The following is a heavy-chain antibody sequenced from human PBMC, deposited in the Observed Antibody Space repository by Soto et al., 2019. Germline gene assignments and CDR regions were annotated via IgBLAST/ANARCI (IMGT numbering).Heavy chain of an antibody. CDR1: GFTFSNYA. CDR2: ISANGITT. D-gene: IGHD3-3*01. V-gene: IGHV3-23*01. Sequence: GGSLRLSCAASGFTFSNYAMSWVRQAPGKGLECVSSISANGITTYYADSVKGRFTISRDNSKNTLYLQMNSLRAEDTAVYYCAKYSVRFLECLFAVAYWGQGTLVTLSS. CDR3: AKYSVRFLECLFAVAY. J-gene: IGHJ4*02.